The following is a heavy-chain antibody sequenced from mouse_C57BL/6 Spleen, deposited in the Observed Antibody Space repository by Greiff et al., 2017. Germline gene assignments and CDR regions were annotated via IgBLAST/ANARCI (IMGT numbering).Heavy chain of an antibody. CDR3: AIYSNAYYYAMDY. Sequence: VQLQESGAELVKPGASVKMSCKASGYTFTTYPIEWMKQNHGKSLEWIGNFHPYNDDTKYNEKFKGKATLTVEKSSSTVYLELSRLTSYDSAVYYCAIYSNAYYYAMDYWGQGTSVTVSS. CDR1: GYTFTTYP. D-gene: IGHD2-5*01. J-gene: IGHJ4*01. V-gene: IGHV1-47*01. CDR2: FHPYNDDT.